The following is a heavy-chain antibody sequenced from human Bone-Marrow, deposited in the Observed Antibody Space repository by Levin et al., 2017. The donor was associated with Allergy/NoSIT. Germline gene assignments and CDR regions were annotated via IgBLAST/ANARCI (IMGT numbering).Heavy chain of an antibody. CDR3: ARDNRGYSHGVFDS. D-gene: IGHD5-18*01. V-gene: IGHV4-59*02. J-gene: IGHJ4*02. CDR1: GGSVTNYY. Sequence: NSSETLSLTCSVSGGSVTNYYWSWIRQPPGKGLEWIAYIYFSGSTNYNPSLKSRVTISMDTSKNQFSLKLSSVTAADTAVYYCARDNRGYSHGVFDSWGQGTLVTVSS. CDR2: IYFSGST.